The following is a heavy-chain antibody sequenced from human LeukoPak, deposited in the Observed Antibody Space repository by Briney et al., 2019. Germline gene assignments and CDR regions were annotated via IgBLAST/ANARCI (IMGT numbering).Heavy chain of an antibody. CDR1: GYSFTSYW. CDR3: ARTIHTAAGYYYYYGMDV. D-gene: IGHD6-13*01. J-gene: IGHJ6*02. V-gene: IGHV5-51*01. CDR2: IYPGDSDT. Sequence: GESLKISCKGSGYSFTSYWIGWVRQMPGKGLEWMGIIYPGDSDTRYSPSFQGQVTISADKSISTAYLQWSRLKASDTAMYYCARTIHTAAGYYYYYGMDVWGQGTTVTVSS.